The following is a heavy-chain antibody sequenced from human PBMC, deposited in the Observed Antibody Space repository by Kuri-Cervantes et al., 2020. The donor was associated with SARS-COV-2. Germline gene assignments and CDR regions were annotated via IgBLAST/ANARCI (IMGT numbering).Heavy chain of an antibody. D-gene: IGHD3-3*01. V-gene: IGHV3-53*01. CDR1: GFTVSSNY. J-gene: IGHJ6*02. CDR3: ARAGYDFWSGYPNYYYYGMDA. CDR2: IYSGGST. Sequence: GESLKISCAASGFTVSSNYMSWVRQAPGKGLEWVSVIYSGGSTYYADSVKGRFTISRDNSKNTLYLQMNSLRAEDTAVYYCARAGYDFWSGYPNYYYYGMDAWGQGTTVTVSS.